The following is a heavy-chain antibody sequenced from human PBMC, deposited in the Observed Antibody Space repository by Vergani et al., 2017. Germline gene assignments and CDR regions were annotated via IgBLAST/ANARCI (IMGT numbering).Heavy chain of an antibody. CDR2: ISCNGGTT. J-gene: IGHJ4*02. CDR3: VKSGRYFDWLQACYFDY. D-gene: IGHD3-9*01. CDR1: GFTFSSYA. V-gene: IGHV3-64D*06. Sequence: EVQLVESGGGLVQPGGSLRLSCSASGFTFSSYAMHWVRQPPGKGLEYVSAISCNGGTTYYADSVKGRFTISRDNSKNTLYLQMSSLRAEDTAIYYCVKSGRYFDWLQACYFDYWGQGTLVTVSS.